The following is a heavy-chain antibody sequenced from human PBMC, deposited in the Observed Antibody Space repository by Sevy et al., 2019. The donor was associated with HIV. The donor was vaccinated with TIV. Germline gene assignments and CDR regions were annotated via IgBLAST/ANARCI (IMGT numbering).Heavy chain of an antibody. J-gene: IGHJ4*02. V-gene: IGHV3-30*13. CDR3: ARLQSCGGDCYYFDS. D-gene: IGHD2-21*02. Sequence: GGSLRLSCAASGFTFSNAWMSWVRQAPGRGLEWVAVVASHGNYKSFADFVRGRFTISRDNARNSLDLQMTSLRTEDTAVYYCARLQSCGGDCYYFDSWGQGALVTVSS. CDR2: VASHGNYK. CDR1: GFTFSNAW.